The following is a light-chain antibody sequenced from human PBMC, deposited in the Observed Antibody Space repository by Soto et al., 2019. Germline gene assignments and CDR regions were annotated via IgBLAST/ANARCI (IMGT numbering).Light chain of an antibody. CDR3: QQYGSSPWT. CDR1: QRVSSSY. CDR2: GAS. V-gene: IGKV3-20*01. J-gene: IGKJ1*01. Sequence: EIVLTQSPGTLSLSPGERATLSCRASQRVSSSYLAWYQQKPGQAPRLLIYGASSRATGIPDRFSGSGSGTDFTLTISRLEPEDFAVYYCQQYGSSPWTFGQGTQVEIK.